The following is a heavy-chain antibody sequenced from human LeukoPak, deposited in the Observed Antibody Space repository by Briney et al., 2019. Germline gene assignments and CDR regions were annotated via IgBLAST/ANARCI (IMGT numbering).Heavy chain of an antibody. CDR2: INAGNGNT. V-gene: IGHV1-3*01. CDR1: GYTFTSYA. CDR3: ARDDTAMAAHFDY. J-gene: IGHJ4*02. D-gene: IGHD5-18*01. Sequence: ASVKVSSKASGYTFTSYAMHWVRQAPGQRLEWMGWINAGNGNTKYSQKFQGRVTITRDTSASTAYMELSSLRSEDTAVYYCARDDTAMAAHFDYWGQGTLVTVSS.